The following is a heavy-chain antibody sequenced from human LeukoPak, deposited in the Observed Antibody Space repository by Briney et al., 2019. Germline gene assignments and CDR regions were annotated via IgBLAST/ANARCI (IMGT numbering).Heavy chain of an antibody. V-gene: IGHV1-69*04. D-gene: IGHD2-2*01. CDR1: GGTFSSYA. J-gene: IGHJ6*02. CDR3: ASDPSPPNFDMDV. Sequence: ASVKVSCTASGGTFSSYAISWVRQAPGQGLEWMGRIIPIFGIANYAQKFPGRVTITADKSTSTAYMELSSLRSEDTAVYYCASDPSPPNFDMDVWGQGTTVTVSS. CDR2: IIPIFGIA.